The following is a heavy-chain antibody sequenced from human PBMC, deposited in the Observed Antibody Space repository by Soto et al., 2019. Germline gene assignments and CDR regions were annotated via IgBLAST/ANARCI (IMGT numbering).Heavy chain of an antibody. V-gene: IGHV4-31*03. J-gene: IGHJ4*02. CDR1: GCSISSGGYY. CDR3: ASYDRTLFSFDY. D-gene: IGHD3-22*01. Sequence: SETLSLTCPVSGCSISSGGYYWSWIRQHPGKGLEWIGYIYYSGSTYYNPSLKSRVTISVDTSKNQFSLKLSSVTAADTAVYYCASYDRTLFSFDYWGQGTLVTVSS. CDR2: IYYSGST.